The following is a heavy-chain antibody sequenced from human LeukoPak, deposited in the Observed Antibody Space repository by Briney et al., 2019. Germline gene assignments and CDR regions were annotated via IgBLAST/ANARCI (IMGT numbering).Heavy chain of an antibody. D-gene: IGHD6-13*01. Sequence: ASVKVSCKASGRSFISFYIHWVRQAPGQGLEWMGVINPSGGSTAYAQQFQGRVTMTRDTSTSTVYMELSSLRSEDTAVYYCARDLKVAAAPPCDYWGQGTLVTVSS. CDR3: ARDLKVAAAPPCDY. CDR1: GRSFISFY. V-gene: IGHV1-46*01. J-gene: IGHJ4*02. CDR2: INPSGGST.